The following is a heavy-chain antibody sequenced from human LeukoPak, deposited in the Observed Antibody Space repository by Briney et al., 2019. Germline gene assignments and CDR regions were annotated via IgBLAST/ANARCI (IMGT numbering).Heavy chain of an antibody. J-gene: IGHJ3*02. CDR2: IYSGGST. CDR1: GFTFSNYA. CDR3: ARGSYDFWSGVGYSRTQYLDI. V-gene: IGHV3-66*01. Sequence: GGSLRLSCAASGFTFSNYAMSWVRQAPGKGLEWVSVIYSGGSTYYADSVKGRFTISRDNSKNTLYLQMNSLRAEDTAVYYCARGSYDFWSGVGYSRTQYLDIWGQGTMVTVSS. D-gene: IGHD3-3*01.